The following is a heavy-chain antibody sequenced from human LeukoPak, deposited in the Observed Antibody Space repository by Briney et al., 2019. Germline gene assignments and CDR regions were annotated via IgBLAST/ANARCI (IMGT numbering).Heavy chain of an antibody. Sequence: ASVKVSCKASGYTFTSYGISWVRQAPGQGLEWMGWINPNSGGTNYAQKFQGRVTMTRDTSISTAYMELSRLRSDDTAVYYCAREWDCSGGSCSSGWFDPWGQGTLVTVSS. CDR1: GYTFTSYG. V-gene: IGHV1-2*02. CDR3: AREWDCSGGSCSSGWFDP. D-gene: IGHD2-15*01. J-gene: IGHJ5*02. CDR2: INPNSGGT.